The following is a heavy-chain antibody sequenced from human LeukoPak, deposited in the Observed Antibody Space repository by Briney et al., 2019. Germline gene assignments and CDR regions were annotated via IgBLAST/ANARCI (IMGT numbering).Heavy chain of an antibody. CDR2: ISSIGATI. D-gene: IGHD1-1*01. CDR1: GFTFSDYS. J-gene: IGHJ4*02. CDR3: ARGPYKYVISANPDY. V-gene: IGHV3-48*01. Sequence: GGSLRLSRAASGFTFSDYSMNWVRQATGKGLEWVSYISSIGATIYYADSVKGRFTISRDNAKNSLLLQINSLRAEDMAVYYCARGPYKYVISANPDYWGQGTLVTVSS.